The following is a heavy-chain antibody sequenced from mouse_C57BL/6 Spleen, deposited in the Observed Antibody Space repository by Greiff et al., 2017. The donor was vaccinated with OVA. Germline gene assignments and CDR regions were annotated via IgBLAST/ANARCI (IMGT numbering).Heavy chain of an antibody. Sequence: QVQLKESGPGLVQPSQSLSITCTVSGFSLTSYGVHWVRQSPGKGLEWLGVIWRGGSTDYNAAFMSRLSITKDNSKSQVFFKMNSLQADDTAIYYCAKNIGSSSYAMDYWGQGTSVTVSS. CDR3: AKNIGSSSYAMDY. CDR1: GFSLTSYG. V-gene: IGHV2-5*01. CDR2: IWRGGST. D-gene: IGHD1-1*01. J-gene: IGHJ4*01.